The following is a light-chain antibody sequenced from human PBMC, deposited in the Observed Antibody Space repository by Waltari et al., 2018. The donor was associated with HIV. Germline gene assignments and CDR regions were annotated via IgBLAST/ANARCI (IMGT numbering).Light chain of an antibody. CDR3: SSYTSSSTLV. CDR2: EVS. J-gene: IGLJ1*01. Sequence: QSALTQPASVSGSPGQSITISCTGTSSDVGGYNYVSWYQQHPGKAPKLMIYEVSNRPSGFSTRVSGSKSGNTASLTISGLQAEDEADYYCSSYTSSSTLVFGTGTKVTVL. V-gene: IGLV2-14*01. CDR1: SSDVGGYNY.